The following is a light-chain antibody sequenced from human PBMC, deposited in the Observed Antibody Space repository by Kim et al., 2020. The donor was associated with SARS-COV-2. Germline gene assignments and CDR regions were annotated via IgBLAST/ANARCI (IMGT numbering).Light chain of an antibody. J-gene: IGKJ5*01. CDR1: QYINRQGGKSQ. CDR2: TAS. CDR3: QQVDSYPVT. V-gene: IGKV1-9*01. Sequence: RVTITCRASQYINRQGGKSQLGWHQQKPGQAPKMLIHTASTLRSGVPSRFSGSESGTEFTLTISSLQPEDSATYYCQQVDSYPVTFGQGTRLEIK.